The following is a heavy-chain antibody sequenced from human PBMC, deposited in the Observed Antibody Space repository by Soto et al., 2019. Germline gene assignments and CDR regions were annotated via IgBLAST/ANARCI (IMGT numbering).Heavy chain of an antibody. J-gene: IGHJ6*03. CDR1: GYTFTGYY. D-gene: IGHD3-10*01. Sequence: ASVKVSCKASGYTFTGYYMHWVRQAPGQGLEWMGWINPNSGGTNYAQKFQGWVTMTRDTSISTAYMELSRLRSDDTAVYYCARAIPQIYGSGSYYTSGYYYYYMDVWGKGTTVTAP. CDR2: INPNSGGT. V-gene: IGHV1-2*04. CDR3: ARAIPQIYGSGSYYTSGYYYYYMDV.